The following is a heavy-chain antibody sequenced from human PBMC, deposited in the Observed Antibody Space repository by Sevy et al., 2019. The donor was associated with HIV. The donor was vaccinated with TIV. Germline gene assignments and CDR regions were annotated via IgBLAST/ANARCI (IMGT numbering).Heavy chain of an antibody. Sequence: GGSLRLSCAASGYTFSANWMNWVRQAPGKGLEWVANIKADGSDKHYVDSVEGRFTISRDNAKNLLFLQMNSLRVEDTAVYYCAHETFGRFESWGQGTLVTVSS. CDR2: IKADGSDK. CDR1: GYTFSANW. V-gene: IGHV3-7*01. D-gene: IGHD3-16*01. J-gene: IGHJ4*02. CDR3: AHETFGRFES.